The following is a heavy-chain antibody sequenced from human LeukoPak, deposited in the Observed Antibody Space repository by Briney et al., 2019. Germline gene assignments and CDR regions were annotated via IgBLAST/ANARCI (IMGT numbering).Heavy chain of an antibody. Sequence: ASVKVSCKASGYTFTSYGISWVRQAPGQGLEWMGWISAYNGNTNYAQKLQGRVTMTTDTSTSTAYMELRSLRSVDTAVYYCARIEDYDFWSGYHTIDYWGQGTLVTVSS. D-gene: IGHD3-3*01. CDR2: ISAYNGNT. J-gene: IGHJ4*02. CDR3: ARIEDYDFWSGYHTIDY. CDR1: GYTFTSYG. V-gene: IGHV1-18*01.